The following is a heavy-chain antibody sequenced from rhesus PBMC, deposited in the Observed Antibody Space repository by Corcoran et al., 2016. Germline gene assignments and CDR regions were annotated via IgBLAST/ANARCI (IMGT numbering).Heavy chain of an antibody. J-gene: IGHJ2*01. D-gene: IGHD4-29*01. CDR2: ITYSGST. CDR3: AREIGSSYKNCYVDL. Sequence: QVQLQESGPGLVKPSETLSLTVAVSCGSITSGYYSGRWIRQPPGKGLECIGYITYSGSTSYNPALHVLVTISRDASKNQFSLKLSAVTAADTAVYDWAREIGSSYKNCYVDLWVPGTPITISS. V-gene: IGHV4-122*02. CDR1: CGSITSGYYS.